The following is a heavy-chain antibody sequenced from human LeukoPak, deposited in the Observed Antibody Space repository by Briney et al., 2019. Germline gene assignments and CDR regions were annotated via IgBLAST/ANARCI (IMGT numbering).Heavy chain of an antibody. D-gene: IGHD6-19*01. Sequence: SETLSLTCTVSGGSISSGGYYWSWIRQHPGKGLEWIGYIYYSGSTYYNPSLKSRVTISVDTSKNQFSLKLSSVTAADTAVYYCARDQYSSGRWFDPWGQGTLVTGSS. J-gene: IGHJ5*02. CDR1: GGSISSGGYY. V-gene: IGHV4-31*03. CDR2: IYYSGST. CDR3: ARDQYSSGRWFDP.